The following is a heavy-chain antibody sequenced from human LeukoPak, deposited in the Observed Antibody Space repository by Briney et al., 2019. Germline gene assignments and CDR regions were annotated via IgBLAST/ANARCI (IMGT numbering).Heavy chain of an antibody. J-gene: IGHJ4*02. Sequence: GGSLRLSCAASGFTFSSYWMSWVRQAPGKGLEWVANIKQDGSEKYYVDSVKGRFTISRDNAKNSLYLQMSSLRAEDTAVYYCAAYDSSGYNDYWGQGTLVTVSS. V-gene: IGHV3-7*01. CDR3: AAYDSSGYNDY. CDR2: IKQDGSEK. CDR1: GFTFSSYW. D-gene: IGHD3-22*01.